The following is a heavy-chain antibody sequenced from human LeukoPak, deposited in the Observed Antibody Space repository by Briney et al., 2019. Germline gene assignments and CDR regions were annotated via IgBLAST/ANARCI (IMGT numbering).Heavy chain of an antibody. J-gene: IGHJ4*02. CDR2: ISWNSGSI. CDR3: AKGPNYYGSGSYFLYYFDY. V-gene: IGHV3-9*01. Sequence: GGSLRLSCAASGFTFSSYAMHWVRQAPGKGLEWVSGISWNSGSIGYADSVKGRFTISRDNAKNSLYLQMNSLRAEDTALYYCAKGPNYYGSGSYFLYYFDYWGQGTLVTVSS. D-gene: IGHD3-10*01. CDR1: GFTFSSYA.